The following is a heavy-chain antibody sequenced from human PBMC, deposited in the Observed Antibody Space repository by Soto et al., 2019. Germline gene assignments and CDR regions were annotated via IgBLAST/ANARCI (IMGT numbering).Heavy chain of an antibody. D-gene: IGHD6-6*01. CDR3: ARVVGAEYSSSSPPPYDY. J-gene: IGHJ4*01. Sequence: SVKVSCKASGGTFSSYTISWVRQAPGQGLEWMGRIIPILGIANYAQKFQGRVTITADKSTSTAYMELSSLRSEDTAVYYCARVVGAEYSSSSPPPYDYWGQEPWSPSPQ. CDR1: GGTFSSYT. V-gene: IGHV1-69*02. CDR2: IIPILGIA.